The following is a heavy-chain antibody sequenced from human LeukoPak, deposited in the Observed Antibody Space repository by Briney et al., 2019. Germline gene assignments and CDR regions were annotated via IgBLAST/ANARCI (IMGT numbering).Heavy chain of an antibody. Sequence: GGSLRLSCAASGFTFTTYWMNWVRQAPGKGLEWVALINPDGSQTIYVDSAKGRFTISRDNAENSLYLQMSTLRSEDTAVYYCARDLGYGALDPWGQGTLVTVSS. D-gene: IGHD4-17*01. CDR3: ARDLGYGALDP. J-gene: IGHJ5*02. CDR2: INPDGSQT. V-gene: IGHV3-7*01. CDR1: GFTFTTYW.